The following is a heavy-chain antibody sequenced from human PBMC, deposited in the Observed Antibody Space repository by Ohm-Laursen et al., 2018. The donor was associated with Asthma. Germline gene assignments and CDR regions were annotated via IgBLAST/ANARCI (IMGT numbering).Heavy chain of an antibody. Sequence: SVKVSCKASGFTFTSSAVQWVRQARGQRLEWIGWIVVGSGNTNYAQKFQERVTITRDMSTSTAYMELSSLRSEDTAVYYCAATRTWIQLWSRGAFDIWGQGTMVTVSS. CDR3: AATRTWIQLWSRGAFDI. D-gene: IGHD5-18*01. J-gene: IGHJ3*02. CDR1: GFTFTSSA. CDR2: IVVGSGNT. V-gene: IGHV1-58*01.